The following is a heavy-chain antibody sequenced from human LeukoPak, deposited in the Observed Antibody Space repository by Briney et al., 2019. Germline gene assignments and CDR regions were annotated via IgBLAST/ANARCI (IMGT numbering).Heavy chain of an antibody. D-gene: IGHD2-21*02. Sequence: PSQTLSLTCTVSGGSISSGDYYWRWLRQPPGKGLEWIGYIYYSGSTYYNPSLKSRVTISVDTSKNQFSLKLSSVTAADTAVYYCARAPVTLPPLAFDIWGQGTMVTVSP. CDR3: ARAPVTLPPLAFDI. CDR1: GGSISSGDYY. CDR2: IYYSGST. J-gene: IGHJ3*02. V-gene: IGHV4-30-4*01.